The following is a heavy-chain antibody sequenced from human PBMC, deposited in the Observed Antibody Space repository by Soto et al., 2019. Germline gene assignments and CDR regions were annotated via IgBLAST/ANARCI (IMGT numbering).Heavy chain of an antibody. CDR3: ARAPSGSYPEFDY. V-gene: IGHV3-30-3*01. CDR2: ITYDGSNQ. J-gene: IGHJ4*02. Sequence: QVQLVESGGGVVQPGRSLRLSCAASGFIFSSYTMHWVRQAPGTGLEWVGVITYDGSNQYYADSVKGRFTISRDNSRNMLFLQMNSLRHDDTAVYYCARAPSGSYPEFDYWGQGTLVTVSS. CDR1: GFIFSSYT. D-gene: IGHD1-26*01.